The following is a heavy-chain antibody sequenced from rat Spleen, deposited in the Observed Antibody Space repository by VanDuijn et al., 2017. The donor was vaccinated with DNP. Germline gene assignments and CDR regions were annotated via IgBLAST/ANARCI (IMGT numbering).Heavy chain of an antibody. CDR2: ISSSGGKT. V-gene: IGHV5-19*01. J-gene: IGHJ2*01. CDR1: GFTFSYYG. CDR3: ATDRSVY. Sequence: EVQLVGSGGGLVQSGRSLKLSCAASGFTFSYYGMAWVRQAPTKGLEWVASISSSGGKTYYRDSVKGRFTISRDNVKSTLYLQMDGLRSEDTATYHCATDRSVYWGQGVMVTVSS.